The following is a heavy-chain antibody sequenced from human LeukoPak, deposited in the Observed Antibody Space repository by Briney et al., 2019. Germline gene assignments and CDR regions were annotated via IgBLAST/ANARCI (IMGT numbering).Heavy chain of an antibody. CDR2: ISDDGGDT. J-gene: IGHJ6*03. D-gene: IGHD3-10*01. CDR3: ASGSGSYRTPYYYMDV. Sequence: GGSLRLSCAASGFTFSGYALHWVRQAPGKGLEWVAVISDDGGDTHNADSVKGRLTISRDNSKNTLFLQMNSLRVEDTAVYYCASGSGSYRTPYYYMDVWGTGTTVTVSS. V-gene: IGHV3-30*04. CDR1: GFTFSGYA.